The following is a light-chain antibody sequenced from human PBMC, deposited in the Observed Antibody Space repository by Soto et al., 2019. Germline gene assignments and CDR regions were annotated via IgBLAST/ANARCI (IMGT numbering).Light chain of an antibody. J-gene: IGLJ2*01. CDR3: SSYTRSSTVV. CDR1: SSDVGGYNY. V-gene: IGLV2-14*01. Sequence: QSALTQPASVSGSPGQSITISCTGTSSDVGGYNYVSWYQQHPGKAPKLMIYDVSHRPSGVSNRFSGSKSGNTASLTISGLQAEEEADYYCSSYTRSSTVVFGGGTKLTVL. CDR2: DVS.